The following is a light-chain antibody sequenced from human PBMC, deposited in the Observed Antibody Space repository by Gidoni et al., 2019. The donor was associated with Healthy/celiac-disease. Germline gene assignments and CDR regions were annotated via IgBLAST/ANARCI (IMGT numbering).Light chain of an antibody. CDR3: QQYGSSSIT. CDR1: QSVSSSY. Sequence: EIVLTQSPGTLSLSPWERATLSCRASQSVSSSYLAWYQQKPGQAPRLLIYGASSRATGIPDRFSGSGSGTDFTLNISRLEPEDFAVYYCQQYGSSSITFGQGTRLEIK. CDR2: GAS. V-gene: IGKV3-20*01. J-gene: IGKJ5*01.